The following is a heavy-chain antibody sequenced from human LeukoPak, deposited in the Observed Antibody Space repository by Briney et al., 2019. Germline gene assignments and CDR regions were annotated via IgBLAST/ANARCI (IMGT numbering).Heavy chain of an antibody. J-gene: IGHJ2*01. Sequence: SVKVSCKASGGTFGSYVISWVRQAPGQGLEWMGGVIPIFGTAHYAQKFQGRLTITADESTSTVYMEMGSLRSEDTAMYYCAKEGDTALVTGYFDLWGRGTLVTVSA. CDR3: AKEGDTALVTGYFDL. D-gene: IGHD5-18*01. CDR2: VIPIFGTA. V-gene: IGHV1-69*01. CDR1: GGTFGSYV.